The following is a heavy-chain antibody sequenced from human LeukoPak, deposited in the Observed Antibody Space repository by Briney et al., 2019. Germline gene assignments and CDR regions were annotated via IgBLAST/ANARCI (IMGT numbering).Heavy chain of an antibody. J-gene: IGHJ4*02. CDR2: IIPILGIA. CDR3: ARMRCSSTSCYKFDY. V-gene: IGHV1-69*04. Sequence: SVKVSCKASGGTFSSYAISWVRQAPGQGPEWMGRIIPILGIANYAQKFQGRVTITADKSTSTAYMELSSLRSEDTAVYYCARMRCSSTSCYKFDYWGQGTLVTVSS. D-gene: IGHD2-2*02. CDR1: GGTFSSYA.